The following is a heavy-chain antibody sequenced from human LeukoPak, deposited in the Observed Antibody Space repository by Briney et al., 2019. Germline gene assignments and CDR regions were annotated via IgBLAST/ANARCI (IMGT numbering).Heavy chain of an antibody. J-gene: IGHJ4*02. CDR3: ANGYCSGGSCYWALGY. V-gene: IGHV3-30-3*01. CDR2: ISYDGSNK. CDR1: GFTFSSYA. Sequence: GGSLRLSCAASGFTFSSYAMHWVRQAPGKGLEWVAVISYDGSNKYYADSVRGRFTISRDSSRSTLYLQMNSLRAEDTAVYFCANGYCSGGSCYWALGYWGQGALVTVSS. D-gene: IGHD2-15*01.